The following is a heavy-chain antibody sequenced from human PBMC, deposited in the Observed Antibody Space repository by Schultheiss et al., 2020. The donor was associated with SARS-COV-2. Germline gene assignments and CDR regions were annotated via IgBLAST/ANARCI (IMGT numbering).Heavy chain of an antibody. V-gene: IGHV3-33*01. CDR1: GFTFSSYG. Sequence: GGSLRLSCAASGFTFSSYGMHWVRQAPGKGLEWVAVIWYDGSNKYYADSVKGRFTISRDNSKNTLYLQMNSLRAEDTAVYYCARVGYSYGYKARWFDPWGQGTLVTVSS. CDR3: ARVGYSYGYKARWFDP. CDR2: IWYDGSNK. D-gene: IGHD5-18*01. J-gene: IGHJ5*02.